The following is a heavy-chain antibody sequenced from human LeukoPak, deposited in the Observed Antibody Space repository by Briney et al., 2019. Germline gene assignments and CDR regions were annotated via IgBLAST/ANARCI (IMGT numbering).Heavy chain of an antibody. Sequence: SETLSLTCTVSGGSISSSSYYWGWIRQPPGKGLEWIGYIYYSGSTNYNPSLKSRVTISVDTSKNQFSLKLSSVTAADTAVYYCARVPYYDSSGPVDYWGQGTLVTVSS. CDR2: IYYSGST. CDR1: GGSISSSSYY. CDR3: ARVPYYDSSGPVDY. J-gene: IGHJ4*02. V-gene: IGHV4-61*05. D-gene: IGHD3-22*01.